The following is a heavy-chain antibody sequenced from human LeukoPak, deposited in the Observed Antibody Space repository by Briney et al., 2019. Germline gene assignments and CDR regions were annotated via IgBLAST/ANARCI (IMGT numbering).Heavy chain of an antibody. J-gene: IGHJ4*02. CDR2: ISSSSTYI. V-gene: IGHV3-21*01. CDR1: GFTFSSYC. CDR3: ARGDFYYYDTNY. D-gene: IGHD3-22*01. Sequence: PGGSLRLSCAASGFTFSSYCMNWVRQAPGKGLEWVSSISSSSTYIYYADSVRGRFTISRDNAKNSLYLQMDSLRAEDTAVYYCARGDFYYYDTNYWGQGTLVTVSS.